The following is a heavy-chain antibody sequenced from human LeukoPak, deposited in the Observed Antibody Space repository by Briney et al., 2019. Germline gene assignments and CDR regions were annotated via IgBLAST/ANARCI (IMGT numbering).Heavy chain of an antibody. CDR1: GGSIRGFY. CDR2: IYDSGST. D-gene: IGHD3-10*01. V-gene: IGHV4-59*01. CDR3: ARRLDYYDAFDI. J-gene: IGHJ3*02. Sequence: SGTLSLTCTVSGGSIRGFYWSWLRQPPGRGLEWIGYIYDSGSTNYNPSLKSRVTISIDTSKNQFSLTLSSVTAADTAMYFCARRLDYYDAFDIWGQGTMVTVSS.